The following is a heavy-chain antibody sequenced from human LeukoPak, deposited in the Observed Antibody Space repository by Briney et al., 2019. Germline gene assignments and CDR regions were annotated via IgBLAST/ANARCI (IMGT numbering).Heavy chain of an antibody. D-gene: IGHD3-10*01. CDR1: GITFSSYA. J-gene: IGHJ4*02. V-gene: IGHV3-23*01. CDR2: ISGSGGNT. Sequence: GGSLRLSCAVSGITFSSYAMSWVRQAPGKGLEWVSTISGSGGNTYYADSVKGRFTISRDNSKDTLYLQMNNVRAEDTAVYYFSNRFDTYGSKIDYWGQGTLVTVSS. CDR3: SNRFDTYGSKIDY.